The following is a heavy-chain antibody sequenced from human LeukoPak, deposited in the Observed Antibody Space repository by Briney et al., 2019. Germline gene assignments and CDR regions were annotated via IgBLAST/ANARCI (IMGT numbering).Heavy chain of an antibody. CDR3: VVVVEPPDSDGFDV. J-gene: IGHJ3*01. Sequence: GGSLRLSCAASGFSFGNSLVHWVRQAPGKGLVWVSLINADGSTTTYADSVKGRFTISRDNARNTVSLQMNSLTIEDTAVYYCVVVVEPPDSDGFDVWGQGTMITVSS. CDR1: GFSFGNSL. CDR2: INADGSTT. V-gene: IGHV3-74*01. D-gene: IGHD1-14*01.